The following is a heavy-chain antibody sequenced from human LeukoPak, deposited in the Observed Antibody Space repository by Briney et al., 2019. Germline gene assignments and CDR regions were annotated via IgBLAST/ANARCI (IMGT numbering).Heavy chain of an antibody. CDR3: ARGRPYYYGSGTSFDP. J-gene: IGHJ5*02. CDR2: ISAYNGNT. D-gene: IGHD3-10*01. Sequence: GASVKVSCKASGYTFTSYGISWVRQAPGQGLEWMGWISAYNGNTNYAQKLQGRVTMTTDTSTSTAYMELRSLRSDDTAVYYCARGRPYYYGSGTSFDPWGQGTLVTVSS. V-gene: IGHV1-18*01. CDR1: GYTFTSYG.